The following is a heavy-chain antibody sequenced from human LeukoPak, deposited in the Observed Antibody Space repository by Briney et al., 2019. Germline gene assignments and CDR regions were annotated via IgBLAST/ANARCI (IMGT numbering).Heavy chain of an antibody. Sequence: GGSLRLSCATSGFTFDRYTIHWVRQAPGKGLEGVSLAGWAGGTTFYSDSVRGRFTISRDSGRKSVYLQMNSLTTDDTAFYFCAKELDTMFFDYWGQGALVTVSS. V-gene: IGHV3-43*01. J-gene: IGHJ4*02. CDR1: GFTFDRYT. D-gene: IGHD3-10*02. CDR3: AKELDTMFFDY. CDR2: AGWAGGTT.